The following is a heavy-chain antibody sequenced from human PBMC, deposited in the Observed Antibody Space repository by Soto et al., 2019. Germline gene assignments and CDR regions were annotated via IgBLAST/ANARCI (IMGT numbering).Heavy chain of an antibody. CDR2: ISAYNGNT. CDR3: ARVVGALGHWFDP. V-gene: IGHV1-18*01. CDR1: GYTFTSYG. Sequence: QVQLVQSGAEVKKPGASVKVSCKASGYTFTSYGISWVRQAPGQGLEWMGRISAYNGNTTYAQKLQGRVTMTTDTSTSTAYRELRSLRSDATAVYYCARVVGALGHWFDPWGQGTLVTVSS. J-gene: IGHJ5*02. D-gene: IGHD1-26*01.